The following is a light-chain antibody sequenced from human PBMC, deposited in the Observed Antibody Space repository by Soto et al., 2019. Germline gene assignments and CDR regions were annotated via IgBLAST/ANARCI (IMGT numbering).Light chain of an antibody. CDR1: QDISNY. V-gene: IGKV1-33*01. J-gene: IGKJ5*01. Sequence: DIQMTQSPSSLSASVGDRVTITCRASQDISNYLNWYQQRPGQAPKLLIYDASNLERGGPSKFSGTLSGTHFTFAITSLQPDDVATYYCQQSDSRPITFGQGTRLEI. CDR2: DAS. CDR3: QQSDSRPIT.